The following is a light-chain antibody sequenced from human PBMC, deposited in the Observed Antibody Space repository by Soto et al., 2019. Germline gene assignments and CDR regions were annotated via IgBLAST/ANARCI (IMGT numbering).Light chain of an antibody. CDR3: QQYNTWPLT. CDR2: GAS. J-gene: IGKJ4*01. CDR1: QTVSRN. V-gene: IGKV3-15*01. Sequence: EIVMTQSPATLSVSPGERATLSCRASQTVSRNLAWYQQKPGQAPRLLIYGASTRATGIPARFSGSGSGTEFTVTITSLQSEDLAVYYCQQYNTWPLTFGGGTTVEIK.